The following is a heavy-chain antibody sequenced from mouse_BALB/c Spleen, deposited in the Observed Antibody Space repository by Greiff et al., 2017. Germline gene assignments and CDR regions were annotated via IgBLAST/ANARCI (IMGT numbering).Heavy chain of an antibody. Sequence: QSGPGLVKPSQSLSLTCTVTGYSITSDYAWNWIRQFPGNKLEWMGYISYSGSTSYNPSLKSRISITRDTSKNQFFLQLNSVTTEDTATYYCAREVYGNPFAYWGQGTLVTVSA. V-gene: IGHV3-2*02. J-gene: IGHJ3*01. CDR3: AREVYGNPFAY. D-gene: IGHD2-1*01. CDR2: ISYSGST. CDR1: GYSITSDYA.